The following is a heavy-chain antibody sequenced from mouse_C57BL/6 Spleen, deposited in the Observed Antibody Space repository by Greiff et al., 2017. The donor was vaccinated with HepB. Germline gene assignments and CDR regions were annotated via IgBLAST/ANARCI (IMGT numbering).Heavy chain of an antibody. D-gene: IGHD1-1*01. V-gene: IGHV1-53*01. J-gene: IGHJ2*01. Sequence: QVQLQQSGTELVKPGASVKLSCKASGYTFTSYWMHWVKQRPGQGLEWIGNINPSNGGTNYNEKFKSKATLTVDKSSSTAYMQLSSLTSEDSAVYYCARESSITTVVAFDYWGQGTTLTVSS. CDR2: INPSNGGT. CDR1: GYTFTSYW. CDR3: ARESSITTVVAFDY.